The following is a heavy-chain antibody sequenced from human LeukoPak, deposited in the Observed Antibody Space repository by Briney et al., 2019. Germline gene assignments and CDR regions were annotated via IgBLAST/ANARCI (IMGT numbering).Heavy chain of an antibody. J-gene: IGHJ5*02. CDR1: GVSFSGYY. CDR2: IYYSGST. D-gene: IGHD3-16*02. Sequence: SETLSLTCAVYGVSFSGYYWSWIRQPPGKGLEWIGYIYYSGSTNYNPSLKSRVTISVDTSKNQFSLKLSSVTAADTAVYYCARGRWSHWFDPWGQGTLVTVSS. CDR3: ARGRWSHWFDP. V-gene: IGHV4-59*01.